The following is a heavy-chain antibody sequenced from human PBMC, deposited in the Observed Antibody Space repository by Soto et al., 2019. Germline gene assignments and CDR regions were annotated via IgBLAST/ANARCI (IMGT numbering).Heavy chain of an antibody. CDR3: ARANWYSEY. J-gene: IGHJ4*02. D-gene: IGHD7-27*01. CDR2: IYYTWST. Sequence: QVHLQESGPGLVKPSETLSLTCTVSGGSINNHYWSWIRQPPGEGLEWVGFIYYTWSTNYNPSLKCRFTMSVDTSKNQFSLPLASLSAADTAIYFCARANWYSEYWGQGTLVTVSS. CDR1: GGSINNHY. V-gene: IGHV4-59*11.